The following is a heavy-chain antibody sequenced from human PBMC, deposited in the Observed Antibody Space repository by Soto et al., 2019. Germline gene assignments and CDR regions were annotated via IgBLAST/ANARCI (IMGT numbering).Heavy chain of an antibody. CDR2: IYRGGTT. CDR1: GFTVSSNY. Sequence: PGGSLRLSCAASGFTVSSNYMSWVRQAPGKGLEWVSVIYRGGTTDYADSVKGRFTMSRDISKNTVYLQLNSLRVDDTAVYFCVKEFKGAFDYWGQGTLVTVSS. D-gene: IGHD3-16*01. CDR3: VKEFKGAFDY. J-gene: IGHJ4*02. V-gene: IGHV3-53*01.